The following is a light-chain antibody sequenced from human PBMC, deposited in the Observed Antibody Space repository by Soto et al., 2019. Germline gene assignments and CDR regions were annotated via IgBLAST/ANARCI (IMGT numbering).Light chain of an antibody. CDR2: EVN. CDR1: SSDVGGYNY. V-gene: IGLV2-8*01. CDR3: SSYAGSSPV. J-gene: IGLJ1*01. Sequence: QSALTQPPSASGSPGQSVAISCTGTSSDVGGYNYVSWYQQHPGKAPKLMIYEVNKRPSGVPDRFSGSKSGNTASLTVSGLQAEDEADYYCSSYAGSSPVFGTGTKVTVL.